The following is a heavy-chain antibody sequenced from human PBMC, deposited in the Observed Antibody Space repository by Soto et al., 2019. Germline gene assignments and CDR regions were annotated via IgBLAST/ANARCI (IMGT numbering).Heavy chain of an antibody. J-gene: IGHJ4*02. V-gene: IGHV3-9*01. CDR2: ISWNRFSI. CDR1: GFTFKDYA. Sequence: VQVVESGGGLVQPGRSLRLSCAGSGFTFKDYAMHWVRQAPGKGLEWVAGISWNRFSIGYADSVKGRFTISRDDAKNSLYLQMNRRITEDPALYYWAKGDFDILTGLDYWGRGTLVTVSS. D-gene: IGHD3-9*01. CDR3: AKGDFDILTGLDY.